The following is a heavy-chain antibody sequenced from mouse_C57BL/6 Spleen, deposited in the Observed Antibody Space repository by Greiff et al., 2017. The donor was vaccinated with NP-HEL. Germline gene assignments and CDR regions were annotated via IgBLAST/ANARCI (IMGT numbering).Heavy chain of an antibody. V-gene: IGHV1-69*01. CDR3: ALRCYAMDY. Sequence: QVQLQQPGAELVMPGASVKLSCKASGYTFTSYWMHWVKQRPGQGLEWIGEIDPSDSYTNYNQKFKGKSTLTVDKSSSTAYMQLSSLTSEDSAVYYCALRCYAMDYWGQGTSVTVSS. CDR2: IDPSDSYT. CDR1: GYTFTSYW. D-gene: IGHD1-1*01. J-gene: IGHJ4*01.